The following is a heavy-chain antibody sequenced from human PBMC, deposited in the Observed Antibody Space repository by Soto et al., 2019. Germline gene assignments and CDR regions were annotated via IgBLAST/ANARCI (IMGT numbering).Heavy chain of an antibody. Sequence: GASVKVSCKVSGSTFTSNGIGWVRQAPGQGLEWMGWISTYNENMDSAPQLQGRLTMTTDTSTTTAYMEQTNLKSDDTALYYCAYVGGYSTGDYSFDVWGQGTPVTVSS. CDR2: ISTYNENM. J-gene: IGHJ4*02. D-gene: IGHD5-18*01. CDR3: AYVGGYSTGDYSFDV. V-gene: IGHV1-18*04. CDR1: GSTFTSNG.